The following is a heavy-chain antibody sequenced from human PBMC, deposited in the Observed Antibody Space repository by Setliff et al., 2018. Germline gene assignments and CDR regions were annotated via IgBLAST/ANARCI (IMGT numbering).Heavy chain of an antibody. CDR1: GGTFSSYA. CDR3: ARVYYDSSGSGLDI. V-gene: IGHV1-69*13. Sequence: SVKVSCKASGGTFSSYAISWVRQAPGQGLEWMGGIISIFGTANYAQKFQGRVTITADESTSTAYMELSSLRSEDTAVYYCARVYYDSSGSGLDIWGQGTMVTVSS. D-gene: IGHD3-22*01. J-gene: IGHJ3*02. CDR2: IISIFGTA.